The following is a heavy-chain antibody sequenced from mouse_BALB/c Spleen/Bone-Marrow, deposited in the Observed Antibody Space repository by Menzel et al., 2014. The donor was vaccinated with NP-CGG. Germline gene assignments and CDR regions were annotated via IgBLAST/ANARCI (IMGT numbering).Heavy chain of an antibody. D-gene: IGHD2-2*01. CDR2: IDPANGNT. CDR3: ARGYDGFAY. CDR1: GFNIKDTY. V-gene: IGHV14-3*02. J-gene: IGHJ3*01. Sequence: ESGAELVKPGASVKLSCTASGFNIKDTYMHWVKQRPEQGLEWIGRIDPANGNTKYDPKFQGKATITADTSSNTAYLQLSSLTCEDTAVYYCARGYDGFAYWGQGTLVTASA.